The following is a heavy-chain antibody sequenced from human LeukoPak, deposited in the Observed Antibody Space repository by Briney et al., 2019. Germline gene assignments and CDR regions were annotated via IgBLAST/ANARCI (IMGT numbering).Heavy chain of an antibody. CDR2: IYYSGST. CDR3: ARVDDSSGYYYWYFDY. CDR1: GGSISSSSYY. D-gene: IGHD3-22*01. V-gene: IGHV4-39*07. Sequence: PSETLSLTCTVSGGSISSSSYYWGWIRQPPGKGLEWIGSIYYSGSTYYNPSLKSRVTISVDTSKNQFSLKLSSVTAADTAVYYCARVDDSSGYYYWYFDYWGQGTLVTVSS. J-gene: IGHJ4*02.